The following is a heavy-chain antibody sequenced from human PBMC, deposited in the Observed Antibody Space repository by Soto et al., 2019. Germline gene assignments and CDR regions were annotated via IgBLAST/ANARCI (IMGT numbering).Heavy chain of an antibody. V-gene: IGHV3-48*03. D-gene: IGHD3-10*01. CDR1: GFTFSSYE. Sequence: EVQLVESGGGLVQPGGSLRLSCAASGFTFSSYEMNWVRQAPGKGLEWVSYISRSGSTIYYADSVKGRFTISRDNAKNSRYLPMNRHRAEDTAVYNCAREPRSLMVRGLEYYYYGMDVWGQGTMVTVSS. J-gene: IGHJ6*02. CDR2: ISRSGSTI. CDR3: AREPRSLMVRGLEYYYYGMDV.